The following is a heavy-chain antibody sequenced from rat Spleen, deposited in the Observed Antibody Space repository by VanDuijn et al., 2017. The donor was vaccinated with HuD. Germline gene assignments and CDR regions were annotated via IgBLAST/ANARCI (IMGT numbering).Heavy chain of an antibody. CDR3: ARHLITNSPIYPY. CDR1: GFILSDYY. V-gene: IGHV5-29*01. Sequence: EVQLVESDGGLVQPGRSLKLSCAVSGFILSDYYMAWVRRAPTKGLEWVATISYDGSSAFYRDYVKGRFTISRDNANSTLYLQMDSLRSEDTATYYCARHLITNSPIYPYWGQGVMVTVSS. D-gene: IGHD1-4*01. CDR2: ISYDGSSA. J-gene: IGHJ2*01.